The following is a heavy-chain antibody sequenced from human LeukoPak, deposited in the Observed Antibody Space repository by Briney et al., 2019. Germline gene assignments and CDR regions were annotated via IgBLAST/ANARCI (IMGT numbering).Heavy chain of an antibody. CDR1: GYSFTGYY. Sequence: ASVKVSCKASGYSFTGYYMHWVRQAPGQGLEWMGWINPNSGGTNYAQKFQGRVTMTRDTSISTAYMELSRLRSDDTAVYHCARDWGSIAVAGSVDYWGQGALVTVSS. J-gene: IGHJ4*02. D-gene: IGHD6-19*01. CDR3: ARDWGSIAVAGSVDY. CDR2: INPNSGGT. V-gene: IGHV1-2*02.